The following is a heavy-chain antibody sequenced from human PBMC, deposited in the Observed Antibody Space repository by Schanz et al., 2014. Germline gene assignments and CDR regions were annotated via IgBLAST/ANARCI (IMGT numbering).Heavy chain of an antibody. V-gene: IGHV3-23*01. CDR3: ANNWNLDY. CDR2: ISGSGGST. Sequence: VHLLESGGGLVEPGGSLRLSCAASGFTFSSHWMHWVRQDPGKGLEWVSAISGSGGSTYYADSVRGRFTISRDNSKNTLYLQMNSLRAEDTAVYYCANNWNLDYWGQGTLVTVSS. J-gene: IGHJ4*02. D-gene: IGHD1-20*01. CDR1: GFTFSSHW.